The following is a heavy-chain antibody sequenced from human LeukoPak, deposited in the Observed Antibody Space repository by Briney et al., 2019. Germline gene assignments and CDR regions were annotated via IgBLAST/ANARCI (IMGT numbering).Heavy chain of an antibody. CDR2: INHSGST. CDR3: ARALPRRYCSGGSCSRGWFEP. V-gene: IGHV4-34*01. J-gene: IGHJ5*02. CDR1: GGSFSGYY. D-gene: IGHD2-15*01. Sequence: SETLSLTCAVYGGSFSGYYWSWIRQPPGKGLEWIGEINHSGSTNYNPSLKSRVTISVDTSKNQFSLKLSAVTAADTAVYYCARALPRRYCSGGSCSRGWFEPWGPGTLVPVSS.